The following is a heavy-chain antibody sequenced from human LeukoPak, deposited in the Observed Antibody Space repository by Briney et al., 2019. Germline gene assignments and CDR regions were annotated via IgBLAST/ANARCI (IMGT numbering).Heavy chain of an antibody. CDR1: GGSISSGGYY. Sequence: SQTLSFTCTVSGGSISSGGYYWSWIRQHPGKGLEWIGYIYYSGSTYYNPSLKSRVTISVDTSKNQFSLKLSSVTAADTAVYYCASGRYGYFDYWGQGTLVTVSS. D-gene: IGHD5-18*01. CDR3: ASGRYGYFDY. CDR2: IYYSGST. V-gene: IGHV4-31*03. J-gene: IGHJ4*02.